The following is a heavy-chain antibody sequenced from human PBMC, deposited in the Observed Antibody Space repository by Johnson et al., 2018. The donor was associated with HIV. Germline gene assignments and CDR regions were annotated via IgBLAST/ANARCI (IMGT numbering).Heavy chain of an antibody. V-gene: IGHV3-7*05. CDR1: GFTFSSYW. Sequence: VQLVESGGGVVRPGGSLRLPCAASGFTFSSYWMSWVRQAPGKGLEWVANIKQDGSEKYYADSVKGRFTISRDNSENSLYLQMNSLRAEDTALYYCAKDMGYTSFGYGFDIWGQGTLVTVSS. CDR2: IKQDGSEK. CDR3: AKDMGYTSFGYGFDI. J-gene: IGHJ3*02. D-gene: IGHD6-13*01.